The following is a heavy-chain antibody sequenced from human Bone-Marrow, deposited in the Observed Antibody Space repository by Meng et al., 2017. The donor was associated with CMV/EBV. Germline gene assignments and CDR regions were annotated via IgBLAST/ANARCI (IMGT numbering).Heavy chain of an antibody. V-gene: IGHV3-33*06. D-gene: IGHD4-17*01. CDR3: AKVYGDYWYFDL. Sequence: CAVSGFSFRSYGMHWVRQAPGKGLEWVAVIWYDGSNKYYTDSERGRFTISRDNSKNTLYLQMNSLKAEDTAVYYCAKVYGDYWYFDLWGRGTLVTVSS. J-gene: IGHJ2*01. CDR1: GFSFRSYG. CDR2: IWYDGSNK.